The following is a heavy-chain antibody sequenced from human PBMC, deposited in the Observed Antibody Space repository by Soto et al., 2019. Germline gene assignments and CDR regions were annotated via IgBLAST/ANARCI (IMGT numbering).Heavy chain of an antibody. J-gene: IGHJ6*02. V-gene: IGHV1-69*06. CDR2: IIPIFGTA. CDR3: AASSGGVYYCGMDV. CDR1: GGTFSSYA. D-gene: IGHD2-15*01. Sequence: GASVKVSCKASGGTFSSYAISWVRQAPGQGLEWMGGIIPIFGTANYAQKFQGRVTITADKSTSTAYMELSSLRSEDTAVYYCAASSGGVYYCGMDVWGQGTTVTVSS.